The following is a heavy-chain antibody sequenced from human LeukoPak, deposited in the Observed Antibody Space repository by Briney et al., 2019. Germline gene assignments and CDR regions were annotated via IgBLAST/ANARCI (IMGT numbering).Heavy chain of an antibody. CDR2: IIPIFGTA. V-gene: IGHV1-69*13. J-gene: IGHJ6*02. Sequence: RASVKVSCKASGGTFSSYAISWVRQAPGQGLEWMGGIIPIFGTANYARKFQGRVTITADESTSTAYMELSSLRSEDTAVYYCARIATYCGGDCYYYYGMDVWGQGTTVTVSS. CDR1: GGTFSSYA. CDR3: ARIATYCGGDCYYYYGMDV. D-gene: IGHD2-21*02.